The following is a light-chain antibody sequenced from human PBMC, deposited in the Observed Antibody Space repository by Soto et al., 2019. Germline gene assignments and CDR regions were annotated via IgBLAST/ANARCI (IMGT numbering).Light chain of an antibody. Sequence: IHMPQSPSSLSASLGDRVTITFRASPGIGVSLAWLQQRPGRVPSLRLYAASTLQSGVPSRFSGSGSGTDFTLTISSLQPEDVANYYGQKYNSPPLTFGGGTKVEIK. J-gene: IGKJ4*01. CDR2: AAS. CDR1: PGIGVS. V-gene: IGKV1-27*01. CDR3: QKYNSPPLT.